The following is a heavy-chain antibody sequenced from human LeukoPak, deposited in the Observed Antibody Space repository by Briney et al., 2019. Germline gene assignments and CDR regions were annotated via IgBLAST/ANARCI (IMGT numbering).Heavy chain of an antibody. CDR2: INHSGST. D-gene: IGHD5-12*01. V-gene: IGHV4-34*01. Sequence: SETLSLTCAVYGGSFSGYYWSWIRQPPGKGLEWIGEINHSGSTNYNPSLKSRVTISVDTSKNQFSLKLSSVTAADTAVYYCASETGGYSDQFYWGQGTLVTVSS. J-gene: IGHJ4*02. CDR1: GGSFSGYY. CDR3: ASETGGYSDQFY.